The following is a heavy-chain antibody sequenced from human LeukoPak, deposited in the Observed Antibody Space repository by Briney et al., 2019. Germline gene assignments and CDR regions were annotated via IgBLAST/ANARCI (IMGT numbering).Heavy chain of an antibody. CDR1: GITVSTNY. J-gene: IGHJ4*02. Sequence: GGSLRLSCAASGITVSTNYMSWVRQAPGKGLEWVSIIYSGGATFYADSVKGRFTISRENSKNTLWLQVNSLRAEDTAVYYCARLHYDVLTGPFDYWGQGTLVTVSS. D-gene: IGHD3-9*01. CDR3: ARLHYDVLTGPFDY. CDR2: IYSGGAT. V-gene: IGHV3-66*04.